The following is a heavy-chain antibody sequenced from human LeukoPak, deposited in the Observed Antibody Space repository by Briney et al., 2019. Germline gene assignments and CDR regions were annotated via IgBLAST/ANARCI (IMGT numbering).Heavy chain of an antibody. D-gene: IGHD2-15*01. Sequence: SETLSLTCTISGDSITSSYWSWIRLPPGKGLEWIGYINYSGITNYNPSLKSRVTISVDTSKNHFSLKLTSVTAADTAVYYCARDMGSAGGFDYWGQGTLVTVSS. CDR1: GDSITSSY. CDR3: ARDMGSAGGFDY. CDR2: INYSGIT. J-gene: IGHJ4*02. V-gene: IGHV4-59*01.